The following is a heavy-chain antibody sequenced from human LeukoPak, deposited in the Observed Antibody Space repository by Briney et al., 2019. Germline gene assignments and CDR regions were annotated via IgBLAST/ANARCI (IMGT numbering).Heavy chain of an antibody. Sequence: GGSLRLSCAASGFTFSIYTMNWVRQAPGKGLEWVSIINYNGDNKYYADSVQGRFTISRDNSKNTVYLQMNSLRAEDTAIYYCAKDGHCPGALCPTQIAVCGYNDNWGPGALLTVSS. CDR3: AKDGHCPGALCPTQIAVCGYNDN. CDR2: INYNGDNK. CDR1: GFTFSIYT. D-gene: IGHD2-8*02. J-gene: IGHJ4*01. V-gene: IGHV3-23*01.